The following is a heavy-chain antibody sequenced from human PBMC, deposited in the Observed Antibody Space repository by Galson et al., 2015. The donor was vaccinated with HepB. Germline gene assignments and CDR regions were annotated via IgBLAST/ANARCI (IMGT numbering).Heavy chain of an antibody. CDR1: GFTFSDYY. CDR3: ARYSSSWYYYYGMDV. J-gene: IGHJ6*02. CDR2: ISSTGTYT. Sequence: SLRLSCAASGFTFSDYYMSWIRQAPGKGLEWLSYISSTGTYTNYADSVKGRFTISRDSAKNSLYLQMNSLRAEDTAVYYCARYSSSWYYYYGMDVWGQGTTVTVSS. V-gene: IGHV3-11*03. D-gene: IGHD6-13*01.